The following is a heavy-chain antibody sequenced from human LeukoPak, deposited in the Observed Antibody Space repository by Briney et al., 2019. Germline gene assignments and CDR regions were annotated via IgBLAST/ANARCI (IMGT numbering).Heavy chain of an antibody. V-gene: IGHV3-23*01. CDR1: GFIFYSYA. CDR2: ISGSGGGT. Sequence: QPGGSLRLSCAASGFIFYSYAMSWVRQAPGMGLEWVSAISGSGGGTYYADSVKGRFTISRDNSKNTLYLQMNSLRAEDTALYYCARSLSDLDYWGQGTLVTVSS. CDR3: ARSLSDLDY. D-gene: IGHD3-3*02. J-gene: IGHJ4*02.